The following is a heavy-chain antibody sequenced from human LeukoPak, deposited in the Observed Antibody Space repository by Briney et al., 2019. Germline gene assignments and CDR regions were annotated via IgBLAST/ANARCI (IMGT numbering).Heavy chain of an antibody. V-gene: IGHV1-69*13. CDR3: ARPSIAAAEYYYYYYMDV. D-gene: IGHD6-13*01. J-gene: IGHJ6*03. CDR2: IIPIFGTA. CDR1: GGTFSSYA. Sequence: SVKVSCKASGGTFSSYAISWVRQAPGQGLEWMGGIIPIFGTANYAQKFQGRVTITADESTSTAYMELSSLRSEDTAVYYCARPSIAAAEYYYYYYMDVWGKGTTVTVSS.